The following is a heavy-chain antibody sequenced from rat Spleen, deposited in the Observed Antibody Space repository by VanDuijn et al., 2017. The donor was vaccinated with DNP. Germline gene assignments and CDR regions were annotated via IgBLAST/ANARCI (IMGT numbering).Heavy chain of an antibody. V-gene: IGHV2S12*01. Sequence: QVQLKESGPGLVQPSQTLSLTCTVSGFSLTSYGVSWIRQPPGKGLEWVSSISSGGGTFYNPSLQSRLRISRDTSKSQVFLKRNSVPTEDTARYFCARSLATVAPTGAMDAWGQGTSVTVSS. CDR3: ARSLATVAPTGAMDA. CDR2: ISSGGGT. J-gene: IGHJ4*01. D-gene: IGHD1-3*01. CDR1: GFSLTSYG.